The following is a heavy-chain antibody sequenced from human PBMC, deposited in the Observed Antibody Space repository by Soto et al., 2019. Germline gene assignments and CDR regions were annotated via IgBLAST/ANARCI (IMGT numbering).Heavy chain of an antibody. CDR3: ARDSGTYYYGSGSYHWPFDY. J-gene: IGHJ4*02. V-gene: IGHV1-69*06. CDR2: IIPIFGTA. D-gene: IGHD3-10*01. Sequence: SVKVSCKASGGTFSSYAISWVRQAPGQGLEWMGGIIPIFGTANYAQKFQGRVTITADKSTSTAYMELSSLRSEDTAVYYCARDSGTYYYGSGSYHWPFDYWGQGTLVTVPQ. CDR1: GGTFSSYA.